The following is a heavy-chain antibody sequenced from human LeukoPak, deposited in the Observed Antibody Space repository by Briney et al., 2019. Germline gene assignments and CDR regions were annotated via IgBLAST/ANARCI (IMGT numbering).Heavy chain of an antibody. CDR3: ARDGPYYYDSSGYHY. D-gene: IGHD3-22*01. J-gene: IGHJ4*02. Sequence: SVKVSCKASGYTFTSYGISWVRQAPGQGLEWMGRIIPILGIANYAQKFQGRVTITADKSTSTAYMELSSLRSEDTAVYYCARDGPYYYDSSGYHYWGQGTLVTVSS. CDR2: IIPILGIA. V-gene: IGHV1-69*04. CDR1: GYTFTSYG.